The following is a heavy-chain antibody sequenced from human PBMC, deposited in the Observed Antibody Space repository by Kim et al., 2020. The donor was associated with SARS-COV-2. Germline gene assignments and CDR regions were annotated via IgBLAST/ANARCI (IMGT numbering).Heavy chain of an antibody. J-gene: IGHJ3*02. Sequence: GGSLRLSCAASGFTFRSYWMHWVRQAPGKGPVWVSRLNSDGSTIAYADSVKGRFTISRDNAKNTLYLQMNSLRAEDSAIYYCVRGGSVTYDIWGQGTVVT. D-gene: IGHD4-17*01. CDR1: GFTFRSYW. V-gene: IGHV3-74*01. CDR2: LNSDGSTI. CDR3: VRGGSVTYDI.